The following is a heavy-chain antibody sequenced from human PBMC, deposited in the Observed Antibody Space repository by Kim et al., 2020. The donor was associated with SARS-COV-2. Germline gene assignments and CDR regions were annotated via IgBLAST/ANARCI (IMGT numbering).Heavy chain of an antibody. CDR2: IDSSSGST. CDR1: GFTFSDYY. J-gene: IGHJ2*01. V-gene: IGHV3-11*05. CDR3: AREYYGMGDF. Sequence: GGSLRLSCAASGFTFSDYYMSWIRQAPGKGLEWLSYIDSSSGSTNYADSVKGRFTISRDNARNSLYLQMNSLRAEDTAIYYCAREYYGMGDFWGRGTLVTVSS. D-gene: IGHD4-17*01.